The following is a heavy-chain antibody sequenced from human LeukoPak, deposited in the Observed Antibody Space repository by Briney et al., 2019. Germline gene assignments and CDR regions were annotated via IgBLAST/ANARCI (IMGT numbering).Heavy chain of an antibody. CDR2: IKQDGSEK. D-gene: IGHD5-24*01. J-gene: IGHJ4*02. CDR3: ARARWLQFFDY. V-gene: IGHV3-7*01. Sequence: GGSLRLSCAASGFTFSSYWMSWVRQAPGKGLEWVANIKQDGSEKYYVDSVKGRFTISRDNAKNSLYLQMNSLRAEDTAVYFCARARWLQFFDYWGQGTLVTVSS. CDR1: GFTFSSYW.